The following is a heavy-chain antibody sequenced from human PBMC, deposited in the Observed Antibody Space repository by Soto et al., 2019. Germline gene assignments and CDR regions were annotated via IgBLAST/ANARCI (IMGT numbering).Heavy chain of an antibody. CDR1: VFIFSSYD. V-gene: IGHV3-23*01. CDR2: ILVDGRT. J-gene: IGHJ3*02. Sequence: RWSLRLSCSASVFIFSSYDMSWGRQAPGKGLEWVSTILVDGRTFYVDSVKGRFTISRDSSQNTVYLQMNSLTAGDTALYYCAKATATGGGAFDICGQGTMVTVSS. D-gene: IGHD2-8*02. CDR3: AKATATGGGAFDI.